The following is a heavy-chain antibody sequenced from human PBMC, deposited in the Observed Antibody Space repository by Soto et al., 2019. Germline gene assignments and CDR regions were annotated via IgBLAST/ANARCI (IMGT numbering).Heavy chain of an antibody. CDR3: AIVPVSGYYY. J-gene: IGHJ4*02. V-gene: IGHV4-30-4*01. CDR2: IYYSGST. Sequence: QVQLQESGPGLVKPSQTLSLTCTVSGGSISSGDYYWSWIRQPPGKGLEWIGYIYYSGSTYYNPSLKSRVITAVDTSKNQSSLKLSSVTAAATALYYCAIVPVSGYYYWGQGTLVTVSS. CDR1: GGSISSGDYY. D-gene: IGHD3-22*01.